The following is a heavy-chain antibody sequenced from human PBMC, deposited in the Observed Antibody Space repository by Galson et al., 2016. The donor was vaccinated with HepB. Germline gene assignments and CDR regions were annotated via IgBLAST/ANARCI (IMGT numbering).Heavy chain of an antibody. CDR3: ARESGARGGLFDL. D-gene: IGHD1-26*01. J-gene: IGHJ4*02. V-gene: IGHV1-3*04. CDR2: INTYNGST. CDR1: GCTFTSYS. Sequence: SVKVSCNASGCTFTSYSMRSWRQAPRQRGQWRGWINTYNGSTNYYPSLKGRATITRDTSATKAYLELSSLSAEDTAVYYCARESGARGGLFDLWGQGTLVTVSS.